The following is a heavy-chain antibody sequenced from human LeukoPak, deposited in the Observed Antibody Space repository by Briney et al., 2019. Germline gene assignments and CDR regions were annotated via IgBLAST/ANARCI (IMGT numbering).Heavy chain of an antibody. Sequence: GASVKVSCKASGYTFTSYYMHWVRQAPGQGVEWMGIINPSGGSTSYAQKFQGRVTITRDTSTSTVYMELSSLRSEDTAVYYCARERGPRDLQQSYYYYYMDVWGKGTTVTVSS. V-gene: IGHV1-46*03. CDR1: GYTFTSYY. J-gene: IGHJ6*03. D-gene: IGHD4-11*01. CDR3: ARERGPRDLQQSYYYYYMDV. CDR2: INPSGGST.